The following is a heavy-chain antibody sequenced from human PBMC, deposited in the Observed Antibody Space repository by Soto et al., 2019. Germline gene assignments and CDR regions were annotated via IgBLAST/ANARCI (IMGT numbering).Heavy chain of an antibody. CDR2: VSAFNGKG. D-gene: IGHD3-22*01. CDR1: GYPFVNYY. Sequence: QVKLVQSGTEVAKPGASVKVSCKTSGYPFVNYYINWVRQAPGQGLEWMGWVSAFNGKGDYAQKFQGRVTMTTDTSTSTAYMELRSLRSDDTATYYCARQIATRTNWFDPWGQGTLVTVST. J-gene: IGHJ5*01. CDR3: ARQIATRTNWFDP. V-gene: IGHV1-18*04.